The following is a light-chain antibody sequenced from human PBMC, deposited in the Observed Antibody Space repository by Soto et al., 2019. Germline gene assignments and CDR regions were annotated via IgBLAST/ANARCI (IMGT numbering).Light chain of an antibody. V-gene: IGLV2-14*01. CDR3: GTWDSSLSVGV. CDR1: SSDVGGYNY. CDR2: EVN. J-gene: IGLJ3*02. Sequence: QSALTQPASVSGSPGQTITISCTGSSSDVGGYNYVSWYQQHPGKAPKLMIYEVNNRPSGVSNRFSGSQSGTSATLGITGLQTGDDADYYCGTWDSSLSVGVFGGGTKLTVL.